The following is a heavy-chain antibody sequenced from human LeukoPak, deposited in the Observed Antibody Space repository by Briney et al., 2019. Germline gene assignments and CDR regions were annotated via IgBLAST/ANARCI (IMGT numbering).Heavy chain of an antibody. J-gene: IGHJ3*02. CDR3: ARGTLIAVAGSSDAFDI. D-gene: IGHD6-19*01. CDR1: GGTFSSYA. CDR2: IIPIFGSA. Sequence: ASVKVSCKASGGTFSSYAINWVRQAPGQGLEWMGGIIPIFGSANYAQKFQGRVTITADESTSTAYMELSSLRSEDTAVYYCARGTLIAVAGSSDAFDIWGQGTMVTVSS. V-gene: IGHV1-69*13.